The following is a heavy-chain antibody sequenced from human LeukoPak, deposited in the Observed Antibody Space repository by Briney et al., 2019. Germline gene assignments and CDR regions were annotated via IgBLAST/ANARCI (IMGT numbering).Heavy chain of an antibody. CDR2: IRSKAYGGTT. D-gene: IGHD6-13*01. CDR3: TTAAADY. CDR1: GFTFGDYA. Sequence: GGSLRLSCTASGFTFGDYAMSWVRQAPGKGLEWVGFIRSKAYGGTTEYAASVKGRFTISRDDSKSIAYLQMNSLKTEDTAVYYCTTAAADYWGQGTLVTVSS. V-gene: IGHV3-49*04. J-gene: IGHJ4*02.